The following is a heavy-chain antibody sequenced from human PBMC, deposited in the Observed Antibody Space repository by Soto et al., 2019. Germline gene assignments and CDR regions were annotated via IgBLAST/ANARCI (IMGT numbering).Heavy chain of an antibody. CDR2: IIPIFGTA. V-gene: IGHV1-69*06. D-gene: IGHD6-6*01. Sequence: GASVKFSCKASGGTFSSYRINWVRQAPGQGLEWMGGIIPIFGTANYAQKFQGRVTITADKSTSTAYMELSSLRSEDTAVYYCASLGKAARPEKNWFDPWGQGTLVTVSS. J-gene: IGHJ5*02. CDR1: GGTFSSYR. CDR3: ASLGKAARPEKNWFDP.